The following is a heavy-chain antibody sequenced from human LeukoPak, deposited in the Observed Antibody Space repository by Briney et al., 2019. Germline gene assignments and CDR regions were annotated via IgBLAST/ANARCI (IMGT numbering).Heavy chain of an antibody. D-gene: IGHD3-22*01. CDR3: ARTYYYDSSGYSPDFDY. J-gene: IGHJ4*02. Sequence: SETLSLTCTVSGGSISSSSYYWSWIRQPPGKGLEWIGEINHSGSTNYNPSLKSRVTISVDTSKNQFSLKLSSVTAADTAVYYCARTYYYDSSGYSPDFDYWGQGTLVTVSS. V-gene: IGHV4-39*07. CDR2: INHSGST. CDR1: GGSISSSSYY.